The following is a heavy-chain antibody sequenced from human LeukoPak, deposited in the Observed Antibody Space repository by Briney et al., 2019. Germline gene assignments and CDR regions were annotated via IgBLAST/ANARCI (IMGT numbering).Heavy chain of an antibody. CDR2: IRYDGSDK. J-gene: IGHJ4*02. Sequence: GGSLRLSCAASGFTFSTYGMHWVRQAPGKGLEWVAFIRYDGSDKFYADSVKGRFTPSRDNSKNTLYLQMNSLRAEDTAVYYCAKDLRGGGRFFDYWGQGTLVTVSS. V-gene: IGHV3-30*02. CDR1: GFTFSTYG. CDR3: AKDLRGGGRFFDY. D-gene: IGHD3-16*01.